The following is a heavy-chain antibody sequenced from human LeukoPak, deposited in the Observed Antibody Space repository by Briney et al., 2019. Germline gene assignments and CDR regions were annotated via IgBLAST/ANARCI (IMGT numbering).Heavy chain of an antibody. CDR3: ARVAVRQREAFDP. CDR2: IYYSGST. D-gene: IGHD6-6*01. J-gene: IGHJ5*02. Sequence: TPSETLSLTCTVSGGSISSYYWSWIRQPPGKGLEWIGYIYYSGSTNYNPSLKSRVTISVDTSKNQFSLKLSSVTAADTAVYYCARVAVRQREAFDPWGQGTLVTVSS. CDR1: GGSISSYY. V-gene: IGHV4-59*01.